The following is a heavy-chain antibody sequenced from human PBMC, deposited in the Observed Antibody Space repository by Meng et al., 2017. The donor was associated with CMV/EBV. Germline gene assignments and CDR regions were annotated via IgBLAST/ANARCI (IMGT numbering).Heavy chain of an antibody. V-gene: IGHV3-48*04. CDR1: GFTFSSYS. Sequence: GESLKISCAASGFTFSSYSMNWVRQAPGKGLEWVSYISSSRSTIYYADSVKGRFTISRDNAKNSLYLQMNSLRAEDTAVYYCARDSRIAAAGTFDYWGQGTLVTVSS. J-gene: IGHJ4*02. CDR2: ISSSRSTI. D-gene: IGHD6-13*01. CDR3: ARDSRIAAAGTFDY.